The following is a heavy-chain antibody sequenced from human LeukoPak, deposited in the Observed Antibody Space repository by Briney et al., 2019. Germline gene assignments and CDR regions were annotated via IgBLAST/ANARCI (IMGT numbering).Heavy chain of an antibody. V-gene: IGHV4-34*01. Sequence: PSETLSLTCAVYGGSFSGYYWSWIRQPPGKGLEWIGEINHSGSTNYNPSLKSRVTISVDTSKNQFSLKLSSVTAADTAVYYCARGSDFWSRQFDYWGQGTLVTVS. J-gene: IGHJ4*02. D-gene: IGHD3-3*01. CDR3: ARGSDFWSRQFDY. CDR1: GGSFSGYY. CDR2: INHSGST.